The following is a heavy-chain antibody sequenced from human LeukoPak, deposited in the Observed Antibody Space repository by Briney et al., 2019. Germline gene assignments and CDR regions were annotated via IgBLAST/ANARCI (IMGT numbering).Heavy chain of an antibody. Sequence: PGASLRLSCAASGFTFSSHGIHWVRQAPGKGLEWVAVVSSDGGTTYYADYVNGRFTIARDNSKNTLYLQMNSLRGEDTAIYYCTKESATGSRYSFDYWGQGTLVTVSS. CDR3: TKESATGSRYSFDY. CDR1: GFTFSSHG. J-gene: IGHJ4*02. V-gene: IGHV3-30*18. D-gene: IGHD2-15*01. CDR2: VSSDGGTT.